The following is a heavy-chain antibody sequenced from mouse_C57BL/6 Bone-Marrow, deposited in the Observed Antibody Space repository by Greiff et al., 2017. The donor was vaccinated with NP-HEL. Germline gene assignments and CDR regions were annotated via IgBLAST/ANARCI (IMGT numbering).Heavy chain of an antibody. V-gene: IGHV1-50*01. J-gene: IGHJ3*01. D-gene: IGHD2-4*01. CDR1: GYTFTSYW. CDR2: IDPSDSYT. Sequence: QVQLQQPGAELVKPGASVKLSCKASGYTFTSYWMQWVKQRPGQGLEWIGEIDPSDSYTNYNQKFKGKATLTVDTSSSTAYMQLSSLTSEDSAVYYCAREGYDYDASWFAYWGQGTLVTVSA. CDR3: AREGYDYDASWFAY.